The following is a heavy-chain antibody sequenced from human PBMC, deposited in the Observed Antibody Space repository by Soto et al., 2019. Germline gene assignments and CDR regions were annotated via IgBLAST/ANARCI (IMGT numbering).Heavy chain of an antibody. CDR1: GGSISSGDYY. V-gene: IGHV4-30-4*01. Sequence: PSETLSLTCTVSGGSISSGDYYWSWIRQPPGKGLEWIGYIYYSGSTYYNPSLKSRVTISVDTSKNQFSLKLSSVTAADTAVYYCARVRAYGSGPGGYYYGMDVWGQGTTVTVSS. CDR2: IYYSGST. D-gene: IGHD3-10*01. CDR3: ARVRAYGSGPGGYYYGMDV. J-gene: IGHJ6*02.